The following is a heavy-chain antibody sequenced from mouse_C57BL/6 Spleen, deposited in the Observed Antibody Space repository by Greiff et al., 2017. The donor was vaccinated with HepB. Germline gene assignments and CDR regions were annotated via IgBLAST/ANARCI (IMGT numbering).Heavy chain of an antibody. CDR1: GYTFTSYW. J-gene: IGHJ2*01. D-gene: IGHD2-4*01. V-gene: IGHV1-50*01. CDR2: IDPSDSYT. CDR3: ARKGDYDEGDY. Sequence: VQLQQPGAELVKPGASVKLSCKASGYTFTSYWMQWVKQRPGQGLEWIGEIDPSDSYTNYNQKFKGKATLTVDTSSSTAYMQLSSLTSEDSAVYYCARKGDYDEGDYWGQGTTLTVSS.